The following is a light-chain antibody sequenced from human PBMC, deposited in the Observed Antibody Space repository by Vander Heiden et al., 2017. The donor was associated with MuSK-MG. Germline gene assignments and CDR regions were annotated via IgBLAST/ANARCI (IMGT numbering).Light chain of an antibody. V-gene: IGKV1-39*01. CDR3: QQCESTPRT. Sequence: EIQMTQSPSSLSASVGDRVTITCRASQSISSYLNWYQQKPGKAPKLLIYAASSLQIGVPSRFSGSGSGTDFTLTISRLQPEDFATYYCQQCESTPRTFGQGTKLEIK. CDR1: QSISSY. J-gene: IGKJ2*01. CDR2: AAS.